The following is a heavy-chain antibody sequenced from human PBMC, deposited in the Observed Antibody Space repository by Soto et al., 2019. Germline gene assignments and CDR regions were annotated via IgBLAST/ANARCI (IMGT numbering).Heavy chain of an antibody. Sequence: GASVKVSCKASGGTFSSYTISWVRQAPGQGLEWMGRIIPILGIANYAQKFQGRVTITADKSTSTAYMELSSLRSEDTAVYYCARDMVRKKYCSSTSCRYYFDYWGQGTLVTVSS. D-gene: IGHD2-2*01. CDR2: IIPILGIA. V-gene: IGHV1-69*04. CDR1: GGTFSSYT. CDR3: ARDMVRKKYCSSTSCRYYFDY. J-gene: IGHJ4*02.